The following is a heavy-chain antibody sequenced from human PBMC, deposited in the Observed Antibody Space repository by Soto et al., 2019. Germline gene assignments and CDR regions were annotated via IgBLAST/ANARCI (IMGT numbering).Heavy chain of an antibody. J-gene: IGHJ4*02. CDR3: ARWATSFDY. V-gene: IGHV4-30-2*01. D-gene: IGHD5-12*01. Sequence: SEALSLTCAVSGGSIRSGGYSWSWIRQPPGKGLEGIGYIYHSGSTYYNPSLKSRVTISVDRSNNKFSLKLSSVTAADTAVYYCARWATSFDYWRKGTLVNVSS. CDR1: GGSIRSGGYS. CDR2: IYHSGST.